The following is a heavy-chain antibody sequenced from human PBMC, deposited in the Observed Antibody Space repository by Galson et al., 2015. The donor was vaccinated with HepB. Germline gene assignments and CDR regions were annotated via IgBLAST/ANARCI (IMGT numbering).Heavy chain of an antibody. J-gene: IGHJ4*02. CDR2: ISYDGSNK. V-gene: IGHV3-30-3*01. CDR1: GFTFSSYA. CDR3: ARGLTNGGVVDY. D-gene: IGHD3-16*01. Sequence: SLRLSCAASGFTFSSYAMHWVRQAPGKGLEWVAVISYDGSNKYYADSVKGRFTISRDNSKNTLYLQMNSLRAEDTAVYYCARGLTNGGVVDYWGQGTLVTVSS.